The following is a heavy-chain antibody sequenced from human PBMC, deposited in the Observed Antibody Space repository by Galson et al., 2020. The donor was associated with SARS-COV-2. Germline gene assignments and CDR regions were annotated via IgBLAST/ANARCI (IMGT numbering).Heavy chain of an antibody. CDR3: AREGDILTGGLSLDY. J-gene: IGHJ4*02. Sequence: GGSLRLSCAASGFTFSSYGMHWVRQAPGKGLEWVAVIWYDGSNNYYADSVKGRFTISRDNSKNTLYLQMNSLRAEDTAVYYCAREGDILTGGLSLDYWGQGTLVTVSS. D-gene: IGHD3-9*01. V-gene: IGHV3-33*01. CDR1: GFTFSSYG. CDR2: IWYDGSNN.